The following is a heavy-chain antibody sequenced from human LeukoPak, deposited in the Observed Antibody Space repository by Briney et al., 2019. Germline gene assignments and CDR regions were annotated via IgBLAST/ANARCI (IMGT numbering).Heavy chain of an antibody. J-gene: IGHJ5*02. D-gene: IGHD6-13*01. CDR1: GFTFSSYS. V-gene: IGHV3-21*01. CDR3: AREAGIAAAQDWFDP. CDR2: ISSSSYI. Sequence: GGSLRLSCAASGFTFSSYSMNWVRQAPGKGLEWVSSISSSSYIYYADSVKGRFTISRDNAKNSLYLQMNSLRAEDTAVCYCAREAGIAAAQDWFDPWGQGTLVTVSS.